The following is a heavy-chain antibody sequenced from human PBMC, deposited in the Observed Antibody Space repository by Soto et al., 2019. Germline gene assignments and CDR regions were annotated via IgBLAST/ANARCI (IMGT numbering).Heavy chain of an antibody. J-gene: IGHJ4*02. CDR3: ALQGYCSGGSCYPFDY. Sequence: EVQLLESGGGLVQPGGSLRLSYAASGFTFSSYAMSWVRQAPGKGLEWVSAISGSGGSTYYADSVKGRFTNSRDNSKNTLYLQMNSLRAEDTAVYYCALQGYCSGGSCYPFDYWGQGTLVTVSS. CDR2: ISGSGGST. D-gene: IGHD2-15*01. V-gene: IGHV3-23*01. CDR1: GFTFSSYA.